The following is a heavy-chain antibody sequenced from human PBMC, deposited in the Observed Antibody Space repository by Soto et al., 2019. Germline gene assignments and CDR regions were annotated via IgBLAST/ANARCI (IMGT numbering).Heavy chain of an antibody. CDR2: SYYSGST. CDR3: ARSRGMIDWFDP. D-gene: IGHD3-22*01. J-gene: IGHJ5*02. V-gene: IGHV4-59*01. CDR1: GGSISSYY. Sequence: QVQLQESGPGLVKPSETLSLTCTVSGGSISSYYWSWIRQPPGKGLEWIGYSYYSGSTNYNPSLKIRVTITVDTSKNQFSLKLSSVTAADTAVDYCARSRGMIDWFDPWGQGNLVTVSS.